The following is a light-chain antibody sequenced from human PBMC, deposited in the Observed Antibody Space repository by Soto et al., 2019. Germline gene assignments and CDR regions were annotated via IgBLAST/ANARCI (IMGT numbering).Light chain of an antibody. CDR3: QQSGT. J-gene: IGKJ1*01. CDR2: AAS. Sequence: EIVLTQSPGTLSLSPGERATLSCRASQSVSSSYLAWYQQKPGQAPRLLIYAASSRATGIPDRFSGSGSGTDFTLTISRLEPEDFAVYYCQQSGTFGQGTKVEIK. CDR1: QSVSSSY. V-gene: IGKV3-20*01.